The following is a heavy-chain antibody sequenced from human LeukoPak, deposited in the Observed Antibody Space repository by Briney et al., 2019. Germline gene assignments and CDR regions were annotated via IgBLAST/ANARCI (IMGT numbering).Heavy chain of an antibody. CDR3: ARDQGQTGDLDI. CDR1: GYTFTGYY. Sequence: ASVKVSCKASGYTFTGYYMHWVRQAPGQGLEWMGIINPSGGSTSYAQKFQGRVTMTRDMSTSTVYMELSSLRSEDTAVYYCARDQGQTGDLDIWGQGTMVTVSS. CDR2: INPSGGST. D-gene: IGHD7-27*01. V-gene: IGHV1-46*01. J-gene: IGHJ3*02.